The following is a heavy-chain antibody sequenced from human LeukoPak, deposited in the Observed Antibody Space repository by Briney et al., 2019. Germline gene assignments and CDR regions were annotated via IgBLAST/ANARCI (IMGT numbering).Heavy chain of an antibody. D-gene: IGHD2-8*01. CDR2: IRGSSATT. V-gene: IGHV3-23*01. CDR1: GFTFSSYA. CDR3: AKVTSIVRYCTNGVCPPFDY. J-gene: IGHJ4*02. Sequence: GGSLRLSCAGSGFTFSSYAMSWLRQAPGKGLEWVSAIRGSSATTYDADSVKGRFTISKDNSRSTLYLQMNSLRAEDTALYYCAKVTSIVRYCTNGVCPPFDYWGQGTLVT.